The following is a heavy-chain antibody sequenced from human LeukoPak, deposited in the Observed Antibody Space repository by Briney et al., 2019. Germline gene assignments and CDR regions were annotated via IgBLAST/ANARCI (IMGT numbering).Heavy chain of an antibody. CDR1: GASISRGNYY. J-gene: IGHJ3*02. CDR2: IFYSGST. D-gene: IGHD7-27*01. V-gene: IGHV4-30-4*01. Sequence: NPSETLSHTCTVSGASISRGNYYWSWIRQPPGKGLEWIGYIFYSGSTYYNPSLKSRVTISGDMSKNQFSLKLSSVTAADTAVYYCARRRLNWGAFDIWGQGTMVTVSS. CDR3: ARRRLNWGAFDI.